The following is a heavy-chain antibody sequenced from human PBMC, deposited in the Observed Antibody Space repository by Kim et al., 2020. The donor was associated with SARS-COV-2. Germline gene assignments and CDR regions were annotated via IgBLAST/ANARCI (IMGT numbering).Heavy chain of an antibody. J-gene: IGHJ4*02. CDR2: ISWNSGSI. D-gene: IGHD3-3*01. V-gene: IGHV3-9*01. Sequence: GGSLRLSCAASGFTFDDYSMHWVRQAPGKGLEWVSGISWNSGSIGYADSVKGRFTISRDNAKNSLYLQMNSLRAEDTALYYCAKDMSRITIFVVGPFDSWGQRALVTVSS. CDR3: AKDMSRITIFVVGPFDS. CDR1: GFTFDDYS.